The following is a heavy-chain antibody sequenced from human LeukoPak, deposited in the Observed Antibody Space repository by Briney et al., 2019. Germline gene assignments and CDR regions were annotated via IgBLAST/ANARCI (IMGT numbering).Heavy chain of an antibody. J-gene: IGHJ6*03. V-gene: IGHV3-23*01. CDR1: GFTFTTYA. D-gene: IGHD6-13*01. CDR2: ISNSGGST. Sequence: GGSLRLSCVVSGFTFTTYAMSWVRQAPGKGLEWISAISNSGGSTYYADSVRGRFTISRDNSKNTLFLQMNSLRAEDTAVYYCAKGGLYSSSLTYYYYYMDVWGKGTTVTVSS. CDR3: AKGGLYSSSLTYYYYYMDV.